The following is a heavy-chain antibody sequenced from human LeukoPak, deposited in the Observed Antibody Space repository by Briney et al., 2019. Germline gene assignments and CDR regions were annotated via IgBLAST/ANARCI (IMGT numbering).Heavy chain of an antibody. Sequence: SQTLSLTCAISGDSVSSNSAAWNWIRQSPSRGLEWAGRTYYRSKWYNDYAVSVKSRITINPDTSKNQFSLQLNSVTPEDTAVYYCARARLITMITYYYYGMDVWGQGTTVTVSS. CDR1: GDSVSSNSAA. D-gene: IGHD3-22*01. V-gene: IGHV6-1*01. CDR3: ARARLITMITYYYYGMDV. J-gene: IGHJ6*02. CDR2: TYYRSKWYN.